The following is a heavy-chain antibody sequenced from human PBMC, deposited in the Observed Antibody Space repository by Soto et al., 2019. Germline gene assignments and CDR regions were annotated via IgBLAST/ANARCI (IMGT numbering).Heavy chain of an antibody. J-gene: IGHJ2*01. V-gene: IGHV3-30-3*01. Sequence: PGGSLRLSCAASGFTFSSHAMHWVLQAPGKWLEWVAVISYDGSNKYYADSVKGRFTISRDSSKNTLYLQMNSLRAEDTAVYYCARPLWRDDYNWGYFDLWGRGTLVTVSS. CDR1: GFTFSSHA. CDR2: ISYDGSNK. D-gene: IGHD4-4*01. CDR3: ARPLWRDDYNWGYFDL.